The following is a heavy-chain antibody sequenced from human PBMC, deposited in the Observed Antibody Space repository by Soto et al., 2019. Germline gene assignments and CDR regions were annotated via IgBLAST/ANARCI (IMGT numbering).Heavy chain of an antibody. J-gene: IGHJ6*02. CDR3: AREGYYYGSGRSGMDV. V-gene: IGHV4-30-4*01. Sequence: SETLSLTCTVSGGSISSGDYYWSWIRQPPGKGLEWIGYIYYSGSTYYNPSLKSRVTISVDTSKNQFSLKLSSVTAADTAVYYCAREGYYYGSGRSGMDVWGQGTTVTVSS. D-gene: IGHD3-10*01. CDR2: IYYSGST. CDR1: GGSISSGDYY.